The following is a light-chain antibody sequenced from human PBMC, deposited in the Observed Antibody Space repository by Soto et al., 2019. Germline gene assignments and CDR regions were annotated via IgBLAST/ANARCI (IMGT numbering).Light chain of an antibody. CDR2: EAS. CDR1: QNIDNW. J-gene: IGKJ1*01. Sequence: DIQMTQSPSTLSTSVGDRVTITCRATQNIDNWLAWYQRKPGKAPNLLIYEASSLEGGVPSRFSGSGSGTEITLPVRGLHAEEFATYWCQPDKSGWTFGQGTKLDFK. V-gene: IGKV1-5*01. CDR3: QPDKSGWT.